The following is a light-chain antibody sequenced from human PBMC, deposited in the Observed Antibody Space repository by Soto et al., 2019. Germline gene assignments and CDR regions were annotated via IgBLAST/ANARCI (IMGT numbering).Light chain of an antibody. V-gene: IGLV2-23*01. CDR1: SSDVGAYNS. Sequence: QSLLAPPASVSGSPGQSITISCTVTSSDVGAYNSVSWYQQHPHKAPQVIIYKGTQRPSGVSNRFSGSTSGNAASLTISGLQADDEADYFCCSSAPESTYVFGSGTKVTVL. J-gene: IGLJ1*01. CDR3: CSSAPESTYV. CDR2: KGT.